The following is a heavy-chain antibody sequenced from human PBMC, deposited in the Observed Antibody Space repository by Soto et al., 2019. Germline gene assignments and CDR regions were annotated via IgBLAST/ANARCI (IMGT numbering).Heavy chain of an antibody. CDR3: GRVVIKMALQAIAS. V-gene: IGHV4-34*01. Sequence: SSETLSLTFAVYGGSLSGYYWNWISQHPGKGLEWIVEVNPGRITNYSPSVKSRLKISLDTSKKEVSLEMTSVTAADTAVYYCGRVVIKMALQAIASWGPGTLVTGSS. CDR1: GGSLSGYY. J-gene: IGHJ4*02. CDR2: VNPGRIT.